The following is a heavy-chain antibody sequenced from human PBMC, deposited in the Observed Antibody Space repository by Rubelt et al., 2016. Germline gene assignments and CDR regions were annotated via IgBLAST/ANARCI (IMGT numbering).Heavy chain of an antibody. CDR2: IYYSGST. J-gene: IGHJ4*02. CDR3: ARGDGYNGVGY. D-gene: IGHD5-24*01. V-gene: IGHV4-34*01. CDR1: GGSFSGYY. Sequence: QVQLQQWGAGLLKPSETLSLTCAVYGGSFSGYYWSWIRQPPGKGLEWIGYIYYSGSTYYNPSLKSRVTISVDTSKNQFSLKLSSVTAADTAVYYCARGDGYNGVGYWGQGTLVTVSS.